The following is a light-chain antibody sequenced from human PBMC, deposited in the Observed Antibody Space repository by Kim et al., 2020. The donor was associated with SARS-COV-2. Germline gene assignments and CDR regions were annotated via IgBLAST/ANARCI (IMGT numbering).Light chain of an antibody. CDR3: GTWDNSLSEVV. J-gene: IGLJ2*01. Sequence: QSVLTQPPSVSAAPGQKVTISCSVTGSNIANNYVSWYQQLPGTAPKLLIYDNNKRPSGIPDRFSGSKSGTSATLGITGLQTGDEADYYCGTWDNSLSEVVFGGGTQLTVL. V-gene: IGLV1-51*01. CDR1: GSNIANNY. CDR2: DNN.